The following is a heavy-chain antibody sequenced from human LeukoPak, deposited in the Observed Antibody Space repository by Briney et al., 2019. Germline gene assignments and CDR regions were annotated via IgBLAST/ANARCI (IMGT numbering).Heavy chain of an antibody. CDR2: VSSSGSAI. CDR1: GFTFSNYD. J-gene: IGHJ4*02. CDR3: AREGYRSGWAYFDN. V-gene: IGHV3-48*03. Sequence: GGSLRLSCAASGFTFSNYDMSWVRQAQGKGLEWVSFVSSSGSAIYYADSVKGRFTISRNNAKNSLYLQMNSLRAEDTAVYYCAREGYRSGWAYFDNWGQGTLVTVSS. D-gene: IGHD6-19*01.